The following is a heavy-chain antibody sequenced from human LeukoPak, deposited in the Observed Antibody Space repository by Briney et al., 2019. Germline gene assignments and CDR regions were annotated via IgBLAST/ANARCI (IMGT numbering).Heavy chain of an antibody. J-gene: IGHJ3*02. CDR1: GFTFSSYG. D-gene: IGHD1-26*01. Sequence: SGGSLRLSCAASGFTFSSYGMHWVRQAPGKGLEWVAFIRYDGTNRYYADSVKGRFTISRDNSKNTLYLQMNSLRAEDTAVYYCAKSTIVGATVDAFDIWGQGTMVTVSS. CDR2: IRYDGTNR. CDR3: AKSTIVGATVDAFDI. V-gene: IGHV3-30*02.